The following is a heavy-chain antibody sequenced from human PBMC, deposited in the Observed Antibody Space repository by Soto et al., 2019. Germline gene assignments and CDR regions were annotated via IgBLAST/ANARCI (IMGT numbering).Heavy chain of an antibody. Sequence: ASVKVSCRASGYPFTTYGITWVRQAPGQGLEWMGWIGTYNGNTNYAQSLQGRVTMTRETSSTTAYMELRSLRSDDTAVYYCARVMTTFGVVSKGPDHWGQ. CDR1: GYPFTTYG. D-gene: IGHD3-3*01. J-gene: IGHJ4*02. CDR2: IGTYNGNT. CDR3: ARVMTTFGVVSKGPDH. V-gene: IGHV1-18*04.